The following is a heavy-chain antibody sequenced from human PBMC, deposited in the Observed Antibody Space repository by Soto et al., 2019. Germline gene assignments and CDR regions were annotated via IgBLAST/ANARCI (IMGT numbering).Heavy chain of an antibody. CDR1: GGSISSGGYY. CDR2: IYYSGST. V-gene: IGHV4-31*03. Sequence: QVQLQESGPGLVKPSQTLSLTCTVSGGSISSGGYYWSWIRQHPGKGLEWIGYIYYSGSTYYNPSLRSRVTISVDTSKNQFSLKLSSVTAADTAVYYCAREGVIPAAPFDYWGQGTLVTVSS. J-gene: IGHJ4*02. CDR3: AREGVIPAAPFDY. D-gene: IGHD2-2*01.